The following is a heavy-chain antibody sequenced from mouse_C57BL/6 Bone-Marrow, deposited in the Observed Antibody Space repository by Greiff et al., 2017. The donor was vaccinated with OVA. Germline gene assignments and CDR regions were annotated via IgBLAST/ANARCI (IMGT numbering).Heavy chain of an antibody. Sequence: EVQLQQSGPVLVKPGASVKMSCKASGYTFTDYYMNWVKQSHGKSLEWIGVINPYNGGTSYNQKFKGKATLTVDKSSSTAYMERNSLTSEDSAVYYCARLGGYYVDYWGQGTTLTVSS. D-gene: IGHD1-1*02. V-gene: IGHV1-19*01. J-gene: IGHJ2*01. CDR2: INPYNGGT. CDR3: ARLGGYYVDY. CDR1: GYTFTDYY.